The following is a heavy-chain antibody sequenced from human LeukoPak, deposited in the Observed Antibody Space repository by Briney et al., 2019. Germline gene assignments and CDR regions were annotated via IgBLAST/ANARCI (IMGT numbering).Heavy chain of an antibody. CDR3: ARGPTNGQAFDY. CDR1: GFTFNSYS. Sequence: AGGSLRLSCAASGFTFNSYSMNWFRQAPGKGLELVSAISGSGGSTYYADSVKGRFTISRDNAKNSLYLQMNSLRAEDTAVYYCARGPTNGQAFDYWGQGTLVSVSS. V-gene: IGHV3-21*04. J-gene: IGHJ4*02. D-gene: IGHD2-8*01. CDR2: ISGSGGST.